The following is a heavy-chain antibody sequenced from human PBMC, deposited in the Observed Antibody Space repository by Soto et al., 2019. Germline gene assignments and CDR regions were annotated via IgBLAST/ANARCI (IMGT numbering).Heavy chain of an antibody. D-gene: IGHD5-12*01. CDR1: GGSVTSGTYF. Sequence: QVQLQESGPGLVKPSETLSLTCNVSGGSVTSGTYFWSWIRQPPGKGLEWIGYIYNSGNTKYNPSLKSRVPISADTSRNPFSLKLSSVTAADTAVYYCAREGRVATFDSWGQGSLVTVSA. J-gene: IGHJ4*02. V-gene: IGHV4-61*01. CDR2: IYNSGNT. CDR3: AREGRVATFDS.